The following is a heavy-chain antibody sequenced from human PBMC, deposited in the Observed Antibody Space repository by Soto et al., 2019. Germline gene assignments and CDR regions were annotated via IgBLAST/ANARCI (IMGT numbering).Heavy chain of an antibody. CDR3: ARESRYCSGGSCYFLPGIDY. D-gene: IGHD2-15*01. CDR1: GGTFSSYA. Sequence: QVQLVQSGAEVKKPGSSVKVSCKASGGTFSSYAISWVRQAPGQGLEWMGGIIPIFGTANYAQKFQGRVTTTADESTSTDYMELSSLRSEDTAVYYCARESRYCSGGSCYFLPGIDYWGQGTLVTVSS. CDR2: IIPIFGTA. V-gene: IGHV1-69*12. J-gene: IGHJ4*02.